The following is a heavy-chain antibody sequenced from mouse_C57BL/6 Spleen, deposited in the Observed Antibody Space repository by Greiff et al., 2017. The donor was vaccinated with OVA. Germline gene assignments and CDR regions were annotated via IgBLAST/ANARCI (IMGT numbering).Heavy chain of an antibody. V-gene: IGHV1-82*01. D-gene: IGHD3-2*02. CDR1: GYAFSSSW. CDR2: IYPGDGDT. Sequence: QVQLQQSGPELVKPGASVKISCKASGYAFSSSWMNWVKQRPGKGLEWIGRIYPGDGDTNYNGKFKGKATLTADKSSSTAYMQLSSLTSEDSAVYFCARSDSSGYAYAMDYWGQGTSVTVAS. J-gene: IGHJ4*01. CDR3: ARSDSSGYAYAMDY.